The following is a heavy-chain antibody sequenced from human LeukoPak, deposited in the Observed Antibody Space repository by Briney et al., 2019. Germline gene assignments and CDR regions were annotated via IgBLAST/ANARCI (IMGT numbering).Heavy chain of an antibody. CDR3: ARADFVDAGPYLIGP. V-gene: IGHV1-2*02. CDR2: INPKSGRT. CDR1: GYSFTDYY. Sequence: ASVKVSCKTSGYSFTDYYIHWVRQAPGQGLEWMGWINPKSGRTSSARKFQDRVTMTRDPSISTVYMDMAWPTSGDTAIYFCARADFVDAGPYLIGPWGQGTLVTVSS. D-gene: IGHD3-3*01. J-gene: IGHJ5*02.